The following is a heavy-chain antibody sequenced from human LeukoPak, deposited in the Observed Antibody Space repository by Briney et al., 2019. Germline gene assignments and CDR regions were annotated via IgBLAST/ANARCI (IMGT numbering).Heavy chain of an antibody. D-gene: IGHD2-2*02. J-gene: IGHJ4*02. V-gene: IGHV4-59*01. CDR3: AKDRGYCSSTSCYTDYFDY. Sequence: SETLSLTCTVSGVSINGYYWSWIRQPPGKGLEWIGYIYYSGSSNNNPSLKSRVTISVDTSKNQFPLKLNSVTAADTAVYYCAKDRGYCSSTSCYTDYFDYWGQGTLVTVSS. CDR1: GVSINGYY. CDR2: IYYSGSS.